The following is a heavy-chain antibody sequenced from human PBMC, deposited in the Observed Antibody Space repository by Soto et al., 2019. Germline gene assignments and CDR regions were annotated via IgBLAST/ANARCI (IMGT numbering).Heavy chain of an antibody. CDR3: AKDLGGGWVPDYFDQ. J-gene: IGHJ4*02. CDR1: GFTFSSYG. Sequence: QVQLVESGGGVVQPGRSLRLSCTASGFTFSSYGMHWVRQAPGKGLEWVAVISYDGSSKDYADSVKGRFTISRDNSKNTLYLEMNSLRPEDTAVYHCAKDLGGGWVPDYFDQCGQGTLVTVSS. D-gene: IGHD3-16*01. CDR2: ISYDGSSK. V-gene: IGHV3-30*18.